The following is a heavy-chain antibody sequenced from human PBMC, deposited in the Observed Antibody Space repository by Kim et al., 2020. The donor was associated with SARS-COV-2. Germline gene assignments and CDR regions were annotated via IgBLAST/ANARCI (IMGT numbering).Heavy chain of an antibody. CDR3: ARDPHPGYFDL. CDR1: GFTFGSYS. CDR2: ISSSSSYI. Sequence: GGSLRLSCAASGFTFGSYSMNWVRQAPGKGLEWVASISSSSSYIYYADSVKGRFTISRDNAKNSLYLKMNSLRAEDTAVYYCARDPHPGYFDLWGRGNLVTVSS. V-gene: IGHV3-21*01. J-gene: IGHJ2*01.